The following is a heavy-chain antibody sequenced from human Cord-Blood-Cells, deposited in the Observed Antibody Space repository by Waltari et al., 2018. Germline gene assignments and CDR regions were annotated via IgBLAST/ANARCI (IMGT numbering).Heavy chain of an antibody. CDR1: GLPFDDYA. CDR2: ISWNSGSI. J-gene: IGHJ4*02. Sequence: VQLVESGGGLVPPVRCLRISFDASGLPFDDYAMHWFRQAPGKGLEWVSGISWNSGSIGYADSEKGRFTISRDNAKNSRYLQMNSLRAEDTALYYCAKDHFDYWGQGTLVTVSS. V-gene: IGHV3-9*01. CDR3: AKDHFDY.